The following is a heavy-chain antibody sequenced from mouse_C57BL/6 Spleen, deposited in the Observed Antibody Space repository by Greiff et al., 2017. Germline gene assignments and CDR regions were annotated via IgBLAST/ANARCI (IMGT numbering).Heavy chain of an antibody. J-gene: IGHJ1*03. V-gene: IGHV1-5*01. D-gene: IGHD4-1*01. CDR2: IYPGNSDT. CDR1: GYTFTSYW. CDR3: THPPLGYWYFDV. Sequence: EVQLQQSGTVLARPGASVKMSCKTSGYTFTSYWMHWVKQRPGQGLEWIGAIYPGNSDTSYNQKFKGKAKLTAVTSASTAYMELSSLTNEDSAVYYCTHPPLGYWYFDVWGTGTTVTVSS.